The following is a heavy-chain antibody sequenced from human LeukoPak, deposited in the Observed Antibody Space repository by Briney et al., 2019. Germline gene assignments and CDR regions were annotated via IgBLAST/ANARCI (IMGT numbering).Heavy chain of an antibody. CDR1: DGSFSGYY. J-gene: IGHJ4*02. V-gene: IGHV4-34*01. D-gene: IGHD3-16*02. CDR3: ARSQDYDYVWGSYRRPLNYFDY. Sequence: PWETLSPTCAVYDGSFSGYYWSWLRQRPGKGLEWIGEINHSGSTNYNPSLKSRVTISVDTSKNQFSLKLSSVTAADTAVYYCARSQDYDYVWGSYRRPLNYFDYWGQGTLVTVSS. CDR2: INHSGST.